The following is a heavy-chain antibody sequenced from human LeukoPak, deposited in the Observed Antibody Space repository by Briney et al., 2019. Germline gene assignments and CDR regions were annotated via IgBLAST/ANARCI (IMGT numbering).Heavy chain of an antibody. J-gene: IGHJ4*02. D-gene: IGHD2-2*01. CDR3: ATGYAVY. Sequence: GGSLRLSCAASGFTLSSYWMHWVRQVPGKGLVWVSRINPDGSTTTYADSVKGRFTISRDNAKNTLYLQMNSLRAEDTAVYYCATGYAVYWGQGTLVTVSS. CDR2: INPDGSTT. V-gene: IGHV3-74*01. CDR1: GFTLSSYW.